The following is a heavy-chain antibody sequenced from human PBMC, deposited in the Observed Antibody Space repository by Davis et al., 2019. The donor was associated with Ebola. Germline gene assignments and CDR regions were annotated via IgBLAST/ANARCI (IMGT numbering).Heavy chain of an antibody. CDR2: IRSKAYGGTV. Sequence: PGGSLRLSCTASGFTFGDYAMSWVRQAPGKGLEWVSFIRSKAYGGTVEYSASVKGRFTISRDDSKSIAYLQMNSLKTEDTAVYYCTRADPRYDYVWGSQGYYFDYWGQGTLVTVSS. CDR3: TRADPRYDYVWGSQGYYFDY. CDR1: GFTFGDYA. J-gene: IGHJ4*02. V-gene: IGHV3-49*04. D-gene: IGHD3-16*01.